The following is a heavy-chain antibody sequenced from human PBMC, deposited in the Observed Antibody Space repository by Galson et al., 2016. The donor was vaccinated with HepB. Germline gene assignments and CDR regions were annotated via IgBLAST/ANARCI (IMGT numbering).Heavy chain of an antibody. V-gene: IGHV1-69*13. Sequence: SVKVSCKASGGPFSSYSVTWVRRAPGQGLEWMGGIIPVFNLSTYAQKFQGRVTITADESTTTAYMELRGLRFEDTAVYYCASPPGEYGTGSEHAFDMWGQGTMVTFSS. CDR1: GGPFSSYS. CDR3: ASPPGEYGTGSEHAFDM. D-gene: IGHD3-10*01. J-gene: IGHJ3*02. CDR2: IIPVFNLS.